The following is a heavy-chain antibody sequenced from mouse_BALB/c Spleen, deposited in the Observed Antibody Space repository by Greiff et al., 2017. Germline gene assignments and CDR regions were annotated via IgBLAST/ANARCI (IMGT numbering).Heavy chain of an antibody. V-gene: IGHV5-12-2*01. CDR2: ISNGGGST. CDR3: ARGSSYAMDY. Sequence: EVQLVESGGGLVQPGGSLKLSCAASGFTFSSYTMSWVRQTPEKRLEWVAYISNGGGSTYYPDTVKGRVTISRDNAKNTLYLQMSSLKSEDTAMYYCARGSSYAMDYWGQGTSVTVSS. J-gene: IGHJ4*01. D-gene: IGHD1-1*01. CDR1: GFTFSSYT.